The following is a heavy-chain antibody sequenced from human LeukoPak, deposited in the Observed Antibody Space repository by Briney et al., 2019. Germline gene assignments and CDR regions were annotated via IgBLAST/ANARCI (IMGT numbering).Heavy chain of an antibody. V-gene: IGHV4-61*02. Sequence: PSETLSLTCTVSGGSISSGSYYWSWIRQPAGKGLEWIGRIYTSGSTNYNPFLKSRVTISVDTSKNQFSLKLSSVTAADTAVYYCAREAVGATMVFDYWGQGTLVTVSS. CDR1: GGSISSGSYY. CDR3: AREAVGATMVFDY. J-gene: IGHJ4*02. D-gene: IGHD1-26*01. CDR2: IYTSGST.